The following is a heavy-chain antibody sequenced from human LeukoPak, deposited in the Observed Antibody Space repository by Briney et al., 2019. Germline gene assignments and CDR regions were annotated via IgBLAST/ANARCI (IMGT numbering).Heavy chain of an antibody. J-gene: IGHJ4*02. CDR3: ARVANSNSFDY. CDR2: IYHSGST. CDR1: GGSISSGGYS. Sequence: PLQTLSLTCAVSGGSISSGGYSWSWIRQPPGKGLEWIGYIYHSGSTYYNPSLKSRVTISVDRSKNQFSLKLSSVTAADTAVYYCARVANSNSFDYWGQGTLVTVSS. V-gene: IGHV4-30-2*01. D-gene: IGHD5-12*01.